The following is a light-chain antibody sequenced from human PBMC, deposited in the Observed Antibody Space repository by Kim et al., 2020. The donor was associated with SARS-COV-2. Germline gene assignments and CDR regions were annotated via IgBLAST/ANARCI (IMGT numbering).Light chain of an antibody. CDR2: RNN. V-gene: IGLV1-47*01. Sequence: RVTISCSGSSSNIGSNYVYWYQQLPGTAPKLLIYRNNQRPSGVPDRFSGSKSGTSASLAISGLRSEDEADYYCAAWDDSLSGGWVFGGGTQLTVL. CDR1: SSNIGSNY. CDR3: AAWDDSLSGGWV. J-gene: IGLJ3*02.